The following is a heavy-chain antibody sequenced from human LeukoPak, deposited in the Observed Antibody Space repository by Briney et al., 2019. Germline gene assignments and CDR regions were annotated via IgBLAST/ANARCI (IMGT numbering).Heavy chain of an antibody. CDR3: ARDSYDSNKGDDAFDI. Sequence: ASVKVSCKASGGTFSSYAISWVRQAPGQGLEWMGGIIPIFGTANYAQKFQGRVTITADESTSTAYMELSSLRSEDTAVYYCARDSYDSNKGDDAFDIWGQGTMVTVSS. D-gene: IGHD3-22*01. V-gene: IGHV1-69*13. CDR1: GGTFSSYA. J-gene: IGHJ3*02. CDR2: IIPIFGTA.